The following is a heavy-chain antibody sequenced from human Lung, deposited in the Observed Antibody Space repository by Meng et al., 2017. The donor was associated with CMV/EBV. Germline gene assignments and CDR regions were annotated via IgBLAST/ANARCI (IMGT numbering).Heavy chain of an antibody. CDR3: ARRGYNNYPTDY. CDR2: IYPGDSDT. J-gene: IGHJ4*02. V-gene: IGHV5-51*01. CDR1: GYPFTTYW. D-gene: IGHD4-11*01. Sequence: SCKGSGYPFTTYWIGWVRQMPGQGLEWMGMIYPGDSDTRYSPSFQGQVTISADKSISTAYLQWSSLKASDTAMYYCARRGYNNYPTDYWGQGTLVTVSS.